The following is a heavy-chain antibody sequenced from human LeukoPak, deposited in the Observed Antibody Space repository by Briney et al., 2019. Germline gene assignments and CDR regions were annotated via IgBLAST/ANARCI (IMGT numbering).Heavy chain of an antibody. V-gene: IGHV4-39*01. CDR1: GGSISSSNYY. CDR2: IYYSGSA. D-gene: IGHD3-22*01. Sequence: PSETLSLTCTVSGGSISSSNYYWGWVRQPPGRGVEWIGSIYYSGSAYYNPSLKSRVTISVDTSKNQFSLKLSSVTAADTAVYYCARGSGYYYGDFDYWGQGTLVTVSS. CDR3: ARGSGYYYGDFDY. J-gene: IGHJ4*02.